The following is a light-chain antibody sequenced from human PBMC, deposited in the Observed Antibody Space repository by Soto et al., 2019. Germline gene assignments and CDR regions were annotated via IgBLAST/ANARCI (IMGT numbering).Light chain of an antibody. CDR1: SSDVGNSNG. J-gene: IGLJ1*01. V-gene: IGLV2-18*02. Sequence: QSALTHPPSVSGSPGQSVAISCTGTSSDVGNSNGVSWYHQPPGTAPKLMIYDVNNRPSGVPDRFSGSKSGNTASLTISGLQAEDEGDYYCSSYTSSSTYVFGTGTKLTVL. CDR3: SSYTSSSTYV. CDR2: DVN.